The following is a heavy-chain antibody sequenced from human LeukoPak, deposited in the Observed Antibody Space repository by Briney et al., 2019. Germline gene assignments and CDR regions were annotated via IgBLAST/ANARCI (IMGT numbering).Heavy chain of an antibody. J-gene: IGHJ6*03. CDR3: ARVYNPDFYYHMDV. Sequence: SETLSLTCVVYGESFSAYVWSWIRQSPGKGLQWIGEINQSGTTYYNPSLKSRVTISLDTSKYQFSLKLTSVSAADTAIYFCARVYNPDFYYHMDVWGKGTTVTVSS. CDR2: INQSGTT. V-gene: IGHV4-34*01. D-gene: IGHD1-14*01. CDR1: GESFSAYV.